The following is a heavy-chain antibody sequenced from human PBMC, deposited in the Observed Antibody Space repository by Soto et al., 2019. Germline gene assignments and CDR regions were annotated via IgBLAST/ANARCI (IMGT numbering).Heavy chain of an antibody. CDR2: MYNTGST. J-gene: IGHJ6*02. Sequence: SETLSLTCTVSGGSISGYYWSWIRQPPGKGLEWIGYMYNTGSTVYNPSFKSRVTISVDTSKNQFSLKLNSVTAADTAVYYCARDLLCYCGTDCYPLDVWGQGTTVSGSS. V-gene: IGHV4-59*01. CDR1: GGSISGYY. D-gene: IGHD2-21*02. CDR3: ARDLLCYCGTDCYPLDV.